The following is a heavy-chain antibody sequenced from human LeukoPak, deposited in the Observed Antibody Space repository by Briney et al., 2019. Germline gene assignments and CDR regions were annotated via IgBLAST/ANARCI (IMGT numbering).Heavy chain of an antibody. CDR3: AKTLYCSSTSCMKTFDY. D-gene: IGHD2-2*01. V-gene: IGHV3-11*04. Sequence: PGGSLRLSCAASGFTFSDYYMSWIRQAPGKGLEWVSYISSSGRTIYYADSVKGRFTISRDNAKNSLYLQMNSLRAEDTAVYYCAKTLYCSSTSCMKTFDYWGQGTLVTVSS. J-gene: IGHJ4*02. CDR2: ISSSGRTI. CDR1: GFTFSDYY.